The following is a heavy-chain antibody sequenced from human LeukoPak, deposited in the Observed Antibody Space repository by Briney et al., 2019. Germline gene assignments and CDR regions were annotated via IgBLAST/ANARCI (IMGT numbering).Heavy chain of an antibody. CDR2: IDPSDSYT. CDR3: ARQDSGNITGTAYYGMDV. D-gene: IGHD1-20*01. Sequence: GESLKISCKGSGYSFTTYWISWVRQMPGKGLEWMGRIDPSDSYTNYSPSFQGHVTISADKSISTAYLQWSSLKASDTAMYYCARQDSGNITGTAYYGMDVWGQGTTVTVSS. CDR1: GYSFTTYW. J-gene: IGHJ6*02. V-gene: IGHV5-10-1*01.